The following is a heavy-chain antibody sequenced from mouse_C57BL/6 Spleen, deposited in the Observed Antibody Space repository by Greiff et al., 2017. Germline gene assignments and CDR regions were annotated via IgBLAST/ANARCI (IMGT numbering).Heavy chain of an antibody. J-gene: IGHJ3*01. V-gene: IGHV1-26*01. Sequence: VQLHQSGPELVKPGASVKISCKASGYTFTDYYMNWVKQSHGKSLEWIGDINPNNGGTSYNQKFKGKATLTVDKSSSTAYMELRSLTSEDSAVYYCARTTVVAPGFAYWGQGTLVTVSA. CDR2: INPNNGGT. CDR3: ARTTVVAPGFAY. D-gene: IGHD1-1*01. CDR1: GYTFTDYY.